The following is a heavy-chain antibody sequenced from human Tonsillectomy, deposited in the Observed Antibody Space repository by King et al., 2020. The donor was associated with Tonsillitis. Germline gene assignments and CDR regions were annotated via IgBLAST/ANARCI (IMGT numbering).Heavy chain of an antibody. Sequence: VQLVESGGGVVQPGRSLRLSCAASGFTFSSYAMHWVRQAPGKGLEWVAVISYDGSNKYYVDSVKGRFTISRDNSKNTLYLQMNSLRAEDTAVYYCARDRGITMIVVWLDYWGQGTLVTVSS. V-gene: IGHV3-30*04. CDR2: ISYDGSNK. J-gene: IGHJ4*02. CDR1: GFTFSSYA. CDR3: ARDRGITMIVVWLDY. D-gene: IGHD3-22*01.